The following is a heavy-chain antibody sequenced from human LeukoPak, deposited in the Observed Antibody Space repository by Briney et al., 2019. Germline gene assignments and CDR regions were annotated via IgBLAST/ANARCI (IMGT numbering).Heavy chain of an antibody. V-gene: IGHV4-59*08. Sequence: SETLSLTCTVSGGSISSYYWRWIRQPPGKGLEWIGYIYYSGSTNYNPSLKSRVTISVDTSKNQFSLKLSSVTAADTAVYYCARHVHYYDSSGYYGFDYWGQGTLVTVSS. D-gene: IGHD3-22*01. J-gene: IGHJ4*02. CDR2: IYYSGST. CDR1: GGSISSYY. CDR3: ARHVHYYDSSGYYGFDY.